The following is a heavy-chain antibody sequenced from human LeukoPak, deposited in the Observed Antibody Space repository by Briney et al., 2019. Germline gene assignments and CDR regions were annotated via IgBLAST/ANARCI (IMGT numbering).Heavy chain of an antibody. J-gene: IGHJ4*02. Sequence: GGSLRLSCAASGFDFSSYGIHWVRQAPGKGLEWITLIWYDSSRKYYADSVKGRFTISRDNSKNMVFLQMNSLRAEDTAVYYCAKDYIVGATSDDYWGQGTLVTVSS. CDR3: AKDYIVGATSDDY. V-gene: IGHV3-33*06. CDR2: IWYDSSRK. D-gene: IGHD1-26*01. CDR1: GFDFSSYG.